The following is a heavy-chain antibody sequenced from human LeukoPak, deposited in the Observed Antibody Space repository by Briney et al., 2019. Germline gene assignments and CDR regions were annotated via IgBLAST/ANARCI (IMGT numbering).Heavy chain of an antibody. CDR2: ISWNSGSI. J-gene: IGHJ5*02. CDR1: GFTFDDYA. Sequence: PGRSLRLSCAASGFTFDDYAMHWVRQAPGKGLEWVSGISWNSGSIGYADSVKGRFTISRDNAKNSLYLQMNSLRAEDTALYYCSLYTAMAPWGQGTLVTVSS. D-gene: IGHD5-18*01. CDR3: SLYTAMAP. V-gene: IGHV3-9*01.